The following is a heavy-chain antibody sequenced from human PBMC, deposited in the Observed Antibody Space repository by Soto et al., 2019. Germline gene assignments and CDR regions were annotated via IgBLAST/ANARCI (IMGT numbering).Heavy chain of an antibody. J-gene: IGHJ6*02. CDR1: GASISGYY. Sequence: SETLSLTCSVSGASISGYYWSWMRQPPGKALEWIGYMYYSGSPRYAPSLESRVTMSTDTSKNQFSLRVSSVTAADTAVYYCARGNYCGGTSCSYYYGMNIWGQGTTVTVSS. CDR2: MYYSGSP. D-gene: IGHD2-21*01. V-gene: IGHV4-59*01. CDR3: ARGNYCGGTSCSYYYGMNI.